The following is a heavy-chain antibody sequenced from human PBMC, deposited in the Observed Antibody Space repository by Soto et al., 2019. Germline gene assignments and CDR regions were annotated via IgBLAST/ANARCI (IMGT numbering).Heavy chain of an antibody. V-gene: IGHV3-30*18. J-gene: IGHJ6*02. CDR2: ISYDGSNK. CDR1: AFTFRSYG. CDR3: AKGQDHDWGYYYYGMDV. Sequence: PGGSLRLSCETSAFTFRSYGMHWVRQAPGKGLEWVASISYDGSNKDYVDSVKGRFTVSRDNSKNTLYLQMNSLRAEDTAVYYCAKGQDHDWGYYYYGMDVWGQGTTVTVSS. D-gene: IGHD3-16*01.